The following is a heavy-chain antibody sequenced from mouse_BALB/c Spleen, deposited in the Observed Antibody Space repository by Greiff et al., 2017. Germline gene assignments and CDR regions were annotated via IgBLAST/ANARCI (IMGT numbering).Heavy chain of an antibody. Sequence: QVQLQQSGAELVKPGASVKLSCKASGYTFTSYWMHWVKQRPGQGLEWIGEINPSNGRTNYNEKFKSKATLTVDKSSSTAYMQLSSLTSEDSAVYYCARLDGNYEGAMDYWGQGTSVTVSS. D-gene: IGHD2-1*01. J-gene: IGHJ4*01. CDR2: INPSNGRT. CDR3: ARLDGNYEGAMDY. CDR1: GYTFTSYW. V-gene: IGHV1S81*02.